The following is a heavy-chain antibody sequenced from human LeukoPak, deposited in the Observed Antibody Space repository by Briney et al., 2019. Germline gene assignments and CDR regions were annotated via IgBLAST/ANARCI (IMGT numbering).Heavy chain of an antibody. V-gene: IGHV4-39*01. D-gene: IGHD3-3*01. J-gene: IGHJ5*02. Sequence: SETLSLTCTVSGGSISSSSYYWGWIRQPPGKGLEWIGSIYYSGSTYYNPSLKSRVTISVGTSKNQFSLKLSSVTAADTAVYYCARTAPITYYDFWSGYPDNWFDPWGQGTLVTVSS. CDR1: GGSISSSSYY. CDR2: IYYSGST. CDR3: ARTAPITYYDFWSGYPDNWFDP.